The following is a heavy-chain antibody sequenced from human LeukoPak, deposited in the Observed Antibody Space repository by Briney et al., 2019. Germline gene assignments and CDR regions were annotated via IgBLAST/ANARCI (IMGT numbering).Heavy chain of an antibody. CDR3: ARHDCSSTSCYGFGYYYYYGMDV. CDR1: GGSISSHY. J-gene: IGHJ6*02. Sequence: SESLSLTCTVSGGSISSHYWSWIRQPPGKGLEWIGYIYYSGSTNYNPSLKSRVTISVDTSKNQFSLKLSSVTAADTAVYYCARHDCSSTSCYGFGYYYYYGMDVWGQGTTVTVSS. CDR2: IYYSGST. D-gene: IGHD2-2*01. V-gene: IGHV4-59*11.